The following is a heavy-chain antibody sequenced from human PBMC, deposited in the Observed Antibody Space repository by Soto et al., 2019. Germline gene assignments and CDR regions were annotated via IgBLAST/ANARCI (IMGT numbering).Heavy chain of an antibody. CDR1: GGSFSGYY. CDR3: ARGSPTTQTSYYYGMDV. CDR2: INHSGST. J-gene: IGHJ6*02. Sequence: SETLSLTCAVYGGSFSGYYWSWIRQPPGKGLEWIGEINHSGSTNYNPSLKSRVTISVDTSKNQFSLKLSSVTAADTAVYYCARGSPTTQTSYYYGMDVWGQGTKVTVSS. D-gene: IGHD4-17*01. V-gene: IGHV4-34*01.